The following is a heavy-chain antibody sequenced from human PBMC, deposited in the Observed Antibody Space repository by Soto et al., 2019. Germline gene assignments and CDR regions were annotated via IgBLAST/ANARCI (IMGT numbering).Heavy chain of an antibody. J-gene: IGHJ5*02. D-gene: IGHD1-26*01. CDR2: IIPILGIA. CDR3: ARDRRYSGSYANNWFDP. V-gene: IGHV1-69*08. CDR1: GGTFSSYT. Sequence: QVQLVQSGAEVKKPGSSVKVSCKASGGTFSSYTISWVRQAPGQGLEWMGRIIPILGIANYAQKFQGRVTITADKSTGTAYMELSSLRSEDTAVYYCARDRRYSGSYANNWFDPWGQGTLVTVSS.